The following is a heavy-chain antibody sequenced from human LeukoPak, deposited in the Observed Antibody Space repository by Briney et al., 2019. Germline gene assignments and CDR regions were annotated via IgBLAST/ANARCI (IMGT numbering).Heavy chain of an antibody. CDR2: IIPIFGTA. CDR3: ASGPWYQLLYLRLHYYMDV. D-gene: IGHD2-2*02. Sequence: ASVKVSCKASGGTFSSCAISWVRQAPGQGLEWMGGIIPIFGTANYAQKLQGRVTITTDESTSTAYMELSSLRSEDTAVYYCASGPWYQLLYLRLHYYMDVWGKGTTVTVSS. V-gene: IGHV1-69*05. J-gene: IGHJ6*03. CDR1: GGTFSSCA.